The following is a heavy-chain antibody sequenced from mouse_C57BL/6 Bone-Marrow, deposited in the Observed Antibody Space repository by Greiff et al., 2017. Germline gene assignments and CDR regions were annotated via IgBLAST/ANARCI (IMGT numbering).Heavy chain of an antibody. CDR2: IWSGGST. J-gene: IGHJ1*03. D-gene: IGHD2-1*01. CDR1: GFSLTSYG. CDR3: ARNLLPNWDFDV. V-gene: IGHV2-2*01. Sequence: QVQLQQSGPGLVQPSQSLSITCTVSGFSLTSYGVHWVRQSPGKGLEWLGVIWSGGSTDYNAAFISRLSISKDNSKSQVFFKMNSLQADDTAIYYCARNLLPNWDFDVWGTGTTVTVSS.